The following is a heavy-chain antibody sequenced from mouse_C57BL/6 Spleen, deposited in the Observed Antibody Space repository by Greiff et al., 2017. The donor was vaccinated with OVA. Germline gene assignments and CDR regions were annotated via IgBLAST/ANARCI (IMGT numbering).Heavy chain of an antibody. CDR1: GYTFTSYW. CDR2: IDPSDSST. V-gene: IGHV1-69*01. J-gene: IGHJ2*01. D-gene: IGHD4-1*01. CDR3: ARRKTGTRYFDY. Sequence: VQLQQPGAELVMPGASVKLSCKASGYTFTSYWMHWVKQRPGQGLEWIGEIDPSDSSTNYNQKLKGKSTLTVDKSSSTAYMQLSSLTSEDSAVYYCARRKTGTRYFDYWGKGTTLTVSS.